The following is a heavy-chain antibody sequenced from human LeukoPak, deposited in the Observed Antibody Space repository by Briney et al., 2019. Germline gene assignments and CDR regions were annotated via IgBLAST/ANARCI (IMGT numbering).Heavy chain of an antibody. V-gene: IGHV4-30-4*08. J-gene: IGHJ4*02. CDR2: IYYSGST. D-gene: IGHD3-3*01. CDR3: ARAGGYDFATAYFDY. Sequence: SETLSLTCTVSGGSISSGDYYWSWIRQPPGKGLGWIGYIYYSGSTYYNPSLKSRVTISVDTSKNQFSLKLSSVTAADTAVYYCARAGGYDFATAYFDYWGQGTLVTVSS. CDR1: GGSISSGDYY.